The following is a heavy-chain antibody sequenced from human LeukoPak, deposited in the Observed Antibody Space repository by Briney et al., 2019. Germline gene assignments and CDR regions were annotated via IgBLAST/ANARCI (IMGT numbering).Heavy chain of an antibody. CDR3: ASNVVVPAAAPWTGYYYYGMDV. J-gene: IGHJ6*02. V-gene: IGHV3-21*01. Sequence: GGSLRLSCAASGFTFSSYSMNWVRQTPGKGLEWVSSISATSSYIYYADSARGRFTISRDNAKNSLYLQMNSLRAEDTAVYYCASNVVVPAAAPWTGYYYYGMDVWGQGTTVTVSS. D-gene: IGHD2-2*01. CDR2: ISATSSYI. CDR1: GFTFSSYS.